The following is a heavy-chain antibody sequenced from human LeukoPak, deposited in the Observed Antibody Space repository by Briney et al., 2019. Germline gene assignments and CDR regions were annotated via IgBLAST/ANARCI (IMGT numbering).Heavy chain of an antibody. CDR2: ISSSGIYI. CDR3: ARSPDSYYFYFDLDV. J-gene: IGHJ6*02. Sequence: GGSLRLSCVVSGFTFSLYWMNWVRQAPGKGLEWVSSISSSGIYIYYADSVKGRFTISRDNAKSSLYLQMNSLRAEDTAVYYCARSPDSYYFYFDLDVWGQGTTVTVSS. CDR1: GFTFSLYW. V-gene: IGHV3-21*06.